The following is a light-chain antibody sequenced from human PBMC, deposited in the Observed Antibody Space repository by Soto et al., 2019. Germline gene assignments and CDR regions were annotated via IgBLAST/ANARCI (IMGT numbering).Light chain of an antibody. Sequence: DIVMTQSPLSLPVTPGEPASISRRSSQSLIHSNGYNYLAWFLQKAGQSPQLLIYLGSSRAAGIPDRFSGSASGTDFTLQISRVEAEDVGVYYCMQLLQTPLTFGGGTKLEIK. J-gene: IGKJ4*01. CDR2: LGS. V-gene: IGKV2-28*01. CDR3: MQLLQTPLT. CDR1: QSLIHSNGYNY.